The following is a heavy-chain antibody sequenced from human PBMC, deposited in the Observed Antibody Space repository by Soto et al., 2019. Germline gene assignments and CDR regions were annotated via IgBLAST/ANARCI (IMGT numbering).Heavy chain of an antibody. Sequence: PSETLSLTCTVSGDSISSGGYYWAWIRQHPGKGLEWIGYIYHSGSTYYNPSLKSRATISVDTSKNEFSLKIISVTAADTAVYYCARDRGSVDHVWGTYRSRGYFENWGRGTLVTVSS. J-gene: IGHJ4*02. CDR2: IYHSGST. CDR1: GDSISSGGYY. CDR3: ARDRGSVDHVWGTYRSRGYFEN. D-gene: IGHD3-16*02. V-gene: IGHV4-31*03.